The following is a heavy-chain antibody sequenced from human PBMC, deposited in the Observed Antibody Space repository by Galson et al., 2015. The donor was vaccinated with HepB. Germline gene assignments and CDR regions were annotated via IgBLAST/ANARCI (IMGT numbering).Heavy chain of an antibody. J-gene: IGHJ4*02. CDR1: GGTFSSYT. CDR3: AREDPGIAAAGGDY. Sequence: SVKVSCKASGGTFSSYTISWVRQAPGQGLEWMGRIIPILGIANYAQKFQGRVTITADKSTSTAYMELSSLRSEDTAVYYCAREDPGIAAAGGDYWGQGTLVTVSS. CDR2: IIPILGIA. V-gene: IGHV1-69*04. D-gene: IGHD6-13*01.